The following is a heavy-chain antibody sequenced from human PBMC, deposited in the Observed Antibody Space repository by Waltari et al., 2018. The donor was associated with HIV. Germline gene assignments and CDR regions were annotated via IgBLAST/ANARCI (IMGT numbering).Heavy chain of an antibody. D-gene: IGHD3-22*01. CDR3: ARAQGMTMTVEVAFDI. J-gene: IGHJ3*02. CDR2: IDPSDSYI. V-gene: IGHV5-10-1*01. CDR1: GYRFTGYW. Sequence: EVQLVQSGAEVKKPGESLRISCKGFGYRFTGYWISWVRQMPGKGLEWMGRIDPSDSYINYSPSFQGHVTISADKSINTAYLQWSSLKASDSAMYYCARAQGMTMTVEVAFDIWGQGTMVTV.